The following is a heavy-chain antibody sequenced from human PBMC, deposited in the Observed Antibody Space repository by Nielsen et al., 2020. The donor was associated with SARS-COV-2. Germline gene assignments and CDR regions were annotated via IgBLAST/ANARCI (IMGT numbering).Heavy chain of an antibody. J-gene: IGHJ4*02. CDR1: GFSFNTYA. V-gene: IGHV3-7*01. CDR3: ATNSDWRHDY. D-gene: IGHD6-19*01. Sequence: GESLKISCAASGFSFNTYAMSWVRQAPGKGLEWVANIKPDGSEKYYVDSVKGRFTISRDNVKNSLDLQMNSLRAEDMAVYYCATNSDWRHDYWGQGTLVTVST. CDR2: IKPDGSEK.